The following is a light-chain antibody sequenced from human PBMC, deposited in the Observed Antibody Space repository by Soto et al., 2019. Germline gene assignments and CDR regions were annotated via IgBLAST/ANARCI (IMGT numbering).Light chain of an antibody. V-gene: IGKV3-20*01. CDR1: QSFSSSY. CDR3: QQFGSSPWT. Sequence: EIVLTQSPGTLSLSPGERATLSCRASQSFSSSYLAWYQQKPGQAPRLLIYGASTRATDIPDRFSGSGSRTDFTLTITRLEPEDFAVYYCQQFGSSPWTFGQGTKVEIK. CDR2: GAS. J-gene: IGKJ1*01.